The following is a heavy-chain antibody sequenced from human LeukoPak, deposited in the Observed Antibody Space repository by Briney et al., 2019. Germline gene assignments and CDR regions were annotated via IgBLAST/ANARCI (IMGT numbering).Heavy chain of an antibody. J-gene: IGHJ4*02. CDR3: ARGSGIYGSGSYSAD. Sequence: SETLSLTCTVSGGSIRRYLWNWLRQTPGKGLEWIGHINYSGSTNYNPSLKSRVTISLDTSKNQFSLNLSSVTAADTAVYHCARGSGIYGSGSYSADWGQGTLVTVSS. V-gene: IGHV4-59*01. CDR1: GGSIRRYL. D-gene: IGHD3-10*01. CDR2: INYSGST.